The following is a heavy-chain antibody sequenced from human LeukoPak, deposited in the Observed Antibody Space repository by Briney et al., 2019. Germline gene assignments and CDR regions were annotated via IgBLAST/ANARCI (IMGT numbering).Heavy chain of an antibody. CDR2: IFPRDSDT. V-gene: IGHV5-51*01. CDR1: GYSFTNYW. CDR3: ARAPSLVRGVRFDY. D-gene: IGHD3-10*01. Sequence: GESLKISCKGSGYSFTNYWIGWVRQMPGKGLEGMGIIFPRDSDTRYSPSFQGQVTISADRSISTAYLQWSSLKASDTAMYYCARAPSLVRGVRFDYWGQGTLVTVSS. J-gene: IGHJ4*02.